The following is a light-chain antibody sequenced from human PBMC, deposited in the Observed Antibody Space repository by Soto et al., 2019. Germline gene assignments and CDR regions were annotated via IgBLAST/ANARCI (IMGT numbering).Light chain of an antibody. CDR3: TSYTSSTLDV. J-gene: IGLJ1*01. Sequence: QSVLTQPASVSGSPGQSITISCTGTSSDVGGYNYVSWYQQHPGKAPKFMIYDVSNRPSGVSNRFSGSKSGNTASLTISGLQAEDEADYYCTSYTSSTLDVFGTGTKVTVL. V-gene: IGLV2-14*03. CDR1: SSDVGGYNY. CDR2: DVS.